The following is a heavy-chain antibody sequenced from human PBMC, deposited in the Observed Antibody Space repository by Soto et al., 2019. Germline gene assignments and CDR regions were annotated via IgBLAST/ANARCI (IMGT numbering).Heavy chain of an antibody. CDR3: ARAGESIAAAGTRMDV. J-gene: IGHJ6*02. CDR2: IIPIFGTA. V-gene: IGHV1-69*13. D-gene: IGHD6-13*01. Sequence: ASVKVSCKASGGTFSSYAISWVRQAPGQGLEWMGGIIPIFGTANYAQKFQGRVTITADESTSTAYMELSSLRSEDTAVYYCARAGESIAAAGTRMDVWGQGTTVTVSS. CDR1: GGTFSSYA.